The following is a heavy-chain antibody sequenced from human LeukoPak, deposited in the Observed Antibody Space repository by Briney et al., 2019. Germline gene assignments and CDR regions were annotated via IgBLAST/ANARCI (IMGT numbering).Heavy chain of an antibody. D-gene: IGHD1-1*01. Sequence: PSETLSLTCAVYSGSFNNYYWNWIRQPPGKGLEWIGQINRSGSASYNAALKSRITISVDTSKNQFSLKVNSVTAADTAVYFCARSKETETTFHYFDYYMDVWGKGTTATVSS. V-gene: IGHV4-34*01. CDR3: ARSKETETTFHYFDYYMDV. J-gene: IGHJ6*03. CDR1: SGSFNNYY. CDR2: INRSGSA.